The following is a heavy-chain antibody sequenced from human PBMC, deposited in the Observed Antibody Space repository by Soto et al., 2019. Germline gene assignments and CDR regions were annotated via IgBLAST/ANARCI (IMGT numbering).Heavy chain of an antibody. CDR1: GGTFSSYA. J-gene: IGHJ6*02. CDR2: IIPICGTA. CDR3: AREVYSSSPDRYAIDD. V-gene: IGHV1-69*06. Sequence: QVQLVQSGAEVKKPGSSVKVSCNASGGTFSSYAISWVRQAPGQGLEWMGGIIPICGTANYAQKFQGRVTITADKSTSTADMELSSLRSEDTAVYYCAREVYSSSPDRYAIDDWGQGTTVTVS. D-gene: IGHD6-6*01.